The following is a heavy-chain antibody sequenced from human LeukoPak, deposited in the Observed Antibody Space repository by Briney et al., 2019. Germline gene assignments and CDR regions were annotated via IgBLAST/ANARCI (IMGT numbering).Heavy chain of an antibody. J-gene: IGHJ5*02. Sequence: SETLSLTCAVYGGSFSGHYWSWIRQPPGKGLEWIGEINHSGSTNYNPSLKSRATISVDTSKDQFSLKLSSVTAADTAVYYCASIAAAGTWFDPWGQGTLVTVSS. CDR1: GGSFSGHY. CDR3: ASIAAAGTWFDP. V-gene: IGHV4-34*01. D-gene: IGHD6-13*01. CDR2: INHSGST.